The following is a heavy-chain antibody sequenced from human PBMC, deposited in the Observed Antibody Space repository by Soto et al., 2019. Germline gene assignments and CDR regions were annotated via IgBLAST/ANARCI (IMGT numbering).Heavy chain of an antibody. Sequence: PGGSLRLSCEASGFTFDTYAFHWVRQAPGKGLEWVAVISFEGRNTYYADSAKGRFTFSRDNSKNTVYLQLNSLRPEDTPVYFCERYHRYCTDGTCLRGYYGMDVWGQGTTVTVSS. D-gene: IGHD1-26*01. J-gene: IGHJ6*02. CDR1: GFTFDTYA. CDR3: ERYHRYCTDGTCLRGYYGMDV. V-gene: IGHV3-30*04. CDR2: ISFEGRNT.